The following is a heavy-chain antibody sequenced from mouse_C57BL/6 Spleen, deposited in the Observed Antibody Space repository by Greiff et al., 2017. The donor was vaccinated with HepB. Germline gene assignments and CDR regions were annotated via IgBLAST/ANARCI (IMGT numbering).Heavy chain of an antibody. V-gene: IGHV5-4*03. J-gene: IGHJ2*01. CDR3: ARGNYGSFDY. D-gene: IGHD1-1*01. CDR1: GFTFSSYA. CDR2: ISDGGSYT. Sequence: EVMLVESGGGLVKPGGSLKLSCAASGFTFSSYAMSWVRQTPEKRLEWVATISDGGSYTYYPDNVKGRFTISRDNAKNNLYLQMSHLKSEDTAMYYCARGNYGSFDYWGQGTTLTVSS.